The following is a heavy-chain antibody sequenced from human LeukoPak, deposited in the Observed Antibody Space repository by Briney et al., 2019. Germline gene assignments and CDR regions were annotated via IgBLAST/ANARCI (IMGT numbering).Heavy chain of an antibody. CDR1: GSSITSYY. D-gene: IGHD3-10*01. CDR3: AGAALTNQYPSGAYHH. CDR2: ISNSGTN. J-gene: IGHJ1*01. Sequence: PSETLSLTCAVWGSSITSYYWSWMGQPPGKGLEGIGDISNSGTNNYNPSLKSRVTVSVDKSKEQVSLRLKSLTAADTAVYFCAGAALTNQYPSGAYHHWGQGTLVTVSS. V-gene: IGHV4-59*01.